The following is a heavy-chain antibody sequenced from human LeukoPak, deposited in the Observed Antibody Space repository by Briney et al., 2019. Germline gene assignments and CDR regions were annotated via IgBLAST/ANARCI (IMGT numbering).Heavy chain of an antibody. CDR2: IYYSGST. D-gene: IGHD6-19*01. CDR3: ARHLGTSGWYYWFDP. CDR1: GGSISSSSYY. Sequence: PSETLSLTCTVSGGSISSSSYYWGWIRQPPGKGLEWIGSIYYSGSTYYNPSLKSRVTISVDTSKNQFSLKLSSVTAADTAVYYCARHLGTSGWYYWFDPWGQGTLVTVSS. J-gene: IGHJ5*02. V-gene: IGHV4-39*01.